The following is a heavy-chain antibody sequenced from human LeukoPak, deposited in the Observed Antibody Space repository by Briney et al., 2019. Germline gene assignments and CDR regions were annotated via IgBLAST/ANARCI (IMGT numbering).Heavy chain of an antibody. CDR3: AGDIVYYYMDV. CDR2: ISSSGSTI. D-gene: IGHD2-15*01. Sequence: GGSLRLSCAASGFTFSDYYMSWIRQAPGKGLEWVSYISSSGSTIYYADSVKGRFTISRDNAKNSLYLQMNSLRAEDTAVYYCAGDIVYYYMDVWGKGTTVTVSS. J-gene: IGHJ6*03. V-gene: IGHV3-11*01. CDR1: GFTFSDYY.